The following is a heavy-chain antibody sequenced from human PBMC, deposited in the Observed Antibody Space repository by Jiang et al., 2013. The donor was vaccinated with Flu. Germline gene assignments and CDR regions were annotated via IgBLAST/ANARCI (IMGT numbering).Heavy chain of an antibody. V-gene: IGHV3-15*07. Sequence: RLSCAASGFAFTNAWMNWVRQAPGKGLEWVGRIKKKRDGGAVDYAAPVKGRFIISRDDSESTLYLQMNSLKTEDTAIYYCSTEVPTETPSDAFDIWGQGTLVTVSS. CDR2: IKKKRDGGAV. CDR1: GFAFTNAW. D-gene: IGHD4-11*01. J-gene: IGHJ3*02. CDR3: STEVPTETPSDAFDI.